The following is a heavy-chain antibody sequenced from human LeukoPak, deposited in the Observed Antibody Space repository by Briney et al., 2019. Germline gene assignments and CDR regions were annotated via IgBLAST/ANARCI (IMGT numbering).Heavy chain of an antibody. D-gene: IGHD4-17*01. CDR2: INAGNGNT. CDR3: ARAGTTVTDFDY. V-gene: IGHV1-3*01. Sequence: PWASVKVSCKASGYTFTSYAMHWVRQAPGQRLEWMGWINAGNGNTKYSQKFQGRVTITRDTSASTAYMELGSLRSEDTAVYYCARAGTTVTDFDYWGQGTLVTVSS. CDR1: GYTFTSYA. J-gene: IGHJ4*02.